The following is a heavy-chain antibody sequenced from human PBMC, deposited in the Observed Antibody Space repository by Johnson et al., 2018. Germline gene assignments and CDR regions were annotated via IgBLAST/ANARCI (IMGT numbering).Heavy chain of an antibody. J-gene: IGHJ3*02. V-gene: IGHV5-51*03. CDR3: ANGFIPRGLGFDI. CDR1: GYSFTSYW. Sequence: VQLVESGAEVKQPGESLKISCKGSGYSFTSYWIGWVRQMPGKGLEWMGIIYPGDSDTRYSPSSKGQVTISADKSISTAYRQWSSLKASDTALYYCANGFIPRGLGFDIGGQGTMVTVSS. D-gene: IGHD3-10*01. CDR2: IYPGDSDT.